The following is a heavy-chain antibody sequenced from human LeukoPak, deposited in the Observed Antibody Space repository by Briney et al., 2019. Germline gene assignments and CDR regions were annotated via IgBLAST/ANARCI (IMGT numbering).Heavy chain of an antibody. CDR2: INWNGSIT. V-gene: IGHV3-20*04. Sequence: GGSLRLSCAASGFIFDDYGMSWVRQAPGKGLEWVSGINWNGSITGYADSVKGRFTISRDNAKNSLYLQMNSLRAEDTALYYCARGSIAVAVGKYYFDYWGQGALVTVSS. CDR1: GFIFDDYG. CDR3: ARGSIAVAVGKYYFDY. D-gene: IGHD6-19*01. J-gene: IGHJ4*02.